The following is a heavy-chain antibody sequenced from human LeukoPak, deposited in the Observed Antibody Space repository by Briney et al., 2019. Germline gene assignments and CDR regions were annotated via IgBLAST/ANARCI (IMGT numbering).Heavy chain of an antibody. CDR3: ARDRYCTNGVCYRSRAFDI. CDR1: GYTFTSYG. D-gene: IGHD2-8*01. J-gene: IGHJ3*02. CDR2: ISAYNGNT. V-gene: IGHV1-18*01. Sequence: GASVKVSCKASGYTFTSYGISWVRQAPGQGLEWMGWISAYNGNTNYAQKLQGRVTMTTDTSTSTAYMELRSLRSDDTAVYCCARDRYCTNGVCYRSRAFDIWGQGTTVTVSS.